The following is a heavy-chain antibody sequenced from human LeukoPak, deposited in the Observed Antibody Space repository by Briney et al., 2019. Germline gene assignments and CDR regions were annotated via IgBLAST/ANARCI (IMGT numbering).Heavy chain of an antibody. J-gene: IGHJ4*02. CDR2: INHGGST. Sequence: SETLSLTCTVSGGSISSYYWSWIRQPPGKGLEWIGEINHGGSTNYNPSLKSRVTISVDTSKNQFSLKLSSVTAADTAVYYCASFRDTAMVSVDYWGQGTLVTVSS. CDR1: GGSISSYY. D-gene: IGHD5-18*01. V-gene: IGHV4-34*01. CDR3: ASFRDTAMVSVDY.